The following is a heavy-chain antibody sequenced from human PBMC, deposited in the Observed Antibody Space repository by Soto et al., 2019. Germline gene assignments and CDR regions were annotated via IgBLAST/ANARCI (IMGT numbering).Heavy chain of an antibody. J-gene: IGHJ6*02. CDR2: IYYSGST. Sequence: SETLSLTCTVSDGSISSSSYYWGWIRQPPGKGLEWIGSIYYSGSTYYNPSLKSRVTISVDTSKNQFSLKLSSVTAADTAVYYCAAKGGDYYYYGMDVWGQGTTVTVSS. V-gene: IGHV4-39*01. D-gene: IGHD3-16*01. CDR3: AAKGGDYYYYGMDV. CDR1: DGSISSSSYY.